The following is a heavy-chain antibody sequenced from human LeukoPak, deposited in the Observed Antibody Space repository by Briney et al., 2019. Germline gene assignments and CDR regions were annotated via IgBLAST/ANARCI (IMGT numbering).Heavy chain of an antibody. D-gene: IGHD4-17*01. Sequence: PGGSLRLSCAASEFTFSTYSMNWVRQTPGKGLEWVSIISSSSDDIHYADSVKGRFTISRDNSKNTLYLQMNSLRAEDTAVYYCAKGSWRDYGDYLAAFDIWGQGTMVTVSS. V-gene: IGHV3-21*04. J-gene: IGHJ3*02. CDR1: EFTFSTYS. CDR2: ISSSSDDI. CDR3: AKGSWRDYGDYLAAFDI.